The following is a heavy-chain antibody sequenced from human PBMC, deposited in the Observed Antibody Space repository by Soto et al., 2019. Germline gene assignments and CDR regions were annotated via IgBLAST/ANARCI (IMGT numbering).Heavy chain of an antibody. CDR3: ARGLVGATTSDAFDI. CDR1: GGSFSGYY. CDR2: INHSGST. J-gene: IGHJ3*02. Sequence: QVQLQQWGAGLLKPSETLSLTCAVYGGSFSGYYWSWIRQPPGKGLEWIGEINHSGSTNYNPSLKSLVTISVDTSKNQFSLKLSSVTAADTAVYYCARGLVGATTSDAFDIWGQGTMVTVSS. D-gene: IGHD1-26*01. V-gene: IGHV4-34*01.